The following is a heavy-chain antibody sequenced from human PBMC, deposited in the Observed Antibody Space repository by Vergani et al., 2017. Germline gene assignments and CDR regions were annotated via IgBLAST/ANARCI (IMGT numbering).Heavy chain of an antibody. V-gene: IGHV1-18*01. CDR1: GYTFTSYG. CDR3: ARVAYYDSSGYYYYYYGMDV. J-gene: IGHJ6*02. CDR2: ISAYNGNT. D-gene: IGHD3-22*01. Sequence: QVQLVQSGAEVKKPGASVKVSCKASGYTFTSYGISWVRQAPGQGLEWMGWISAYNGNTNYAQKLQGRVTMTTDTSTSTAYMELRSLRSDDTAVYYCARVAYYDSSGYYYYYYGMDVWGQGTTVTVSS.